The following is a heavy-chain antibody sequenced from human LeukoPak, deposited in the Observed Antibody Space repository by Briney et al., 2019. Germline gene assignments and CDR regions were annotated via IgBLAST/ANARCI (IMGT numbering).Heavy chain of an antibody. CDR1: GFTFSSYA. J-gene: IGHJ4*02. Sequence: GGSLRLSCAASGFTFSSYAMHWVRQAPGKGLEWVAVISYDGSNKYYADSVKGRFTISRDNSKNTLYLQMNSLRAEDTAVYYCARDGEEAYYYDSSGYYGHWGRGTLVTVSS. V-gene: IGHV3-30-3*01. CDR2: ISYDGSNK. CDR3: ARDGEEAYYYDSSGYYGH. D-gene: IGHD3-22*01.